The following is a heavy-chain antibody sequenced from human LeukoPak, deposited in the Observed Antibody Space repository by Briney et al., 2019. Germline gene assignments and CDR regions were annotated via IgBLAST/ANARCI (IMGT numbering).Heavy chain of an antibody. D-gene: IGHD2-21*02. J-gene: IGHJ4*02. CDR2: ISYDGSNK. V-gene: IGHV3-30*18. Sequence: GGSLRLSCAASGFTFSSYGMHWVRQAPGKGLEWVAVISYDGSNKYYADSVKGRFTISRDNSKNTLYLQMNGLRAEDTAVYYCAKDDTVVVTAMVDYWGQGTLVTVSS. CDR1: GFTFSSYG. CDR3: AKDDTVVVTAMVDY.